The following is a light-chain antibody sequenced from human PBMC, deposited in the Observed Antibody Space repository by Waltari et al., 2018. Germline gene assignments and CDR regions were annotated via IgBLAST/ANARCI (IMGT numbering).Light chain of an antibody. J-gene: IGLJ2*01. Sequence: SYELTQPPSAPVFPGQTARIPCSGDALPNKHGYWYQQKSGQAPVLVISEDNKRRSGFPDGFSGSSAGTMVTLTISGAQVEDEGDYYCYSTDRTGKQRVFGGGTKLTVL. CDR1: ALPNKH. CDR3: YSTDRTGKQRV. CDR2: EDN. V-gene: IGLV3-10*01.